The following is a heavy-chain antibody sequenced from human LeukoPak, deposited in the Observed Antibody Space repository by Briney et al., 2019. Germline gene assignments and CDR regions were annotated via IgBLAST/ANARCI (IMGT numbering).Heavy chain of an antibody. Sequence: PGGSLRLSCAASGFTFSSYWMHWVRRAPGKGLVWVSRINSDGSSTSYADSVKGRFTISRDNAKNTLYLQMNSLRAEDTAVYYCARAPPYIDYGGNDLDYWGQGTLVTVSS. CDR1: GFTFSSYW. D-gene: IGHD4-23*01. J-gene: IGHJ4*02. CDR2: INSDGSST. V-gene: IGHV3-74*01. CDR3: ARAPPYIDYGGNDLDY.